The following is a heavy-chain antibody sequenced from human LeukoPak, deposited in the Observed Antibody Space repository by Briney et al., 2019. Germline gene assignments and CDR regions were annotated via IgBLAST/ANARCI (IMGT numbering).Heavy chain of an antibody. J-gene: IGHJ6*03. D-gene: IGHD6-13*01. CDR3: ARDPSEAAAGTFYYYYYMDV. CDR1: GGTFSSYA. V-gene: IGHV1-69*06. Sequence: ASVKVSCKASGGTFSSYAISWVRQAPGQGLEWMGGIIPIFGTANYAQKFQGRVTITADKSTSTAYMELSSLRSEDTAVYYCARDPSEAAAGTFYYYYYMDVWGKGTTVTVSS. CDR2: IIPIFGTA.